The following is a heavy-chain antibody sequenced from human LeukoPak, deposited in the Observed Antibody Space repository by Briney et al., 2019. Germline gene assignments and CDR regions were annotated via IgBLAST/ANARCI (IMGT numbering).Heavy chain of an antibody. CDR3: ARGPRSPRDASHI. Sequence: GASVKVSCKASGYTFINYYIHWVRQAPGQGLEWMGIINPSGGSTTYAQKFQGRVTMTRDTSTSTVHMELSSLRSDDTAVYYCARGPRSPRDASHIWGQGAMVTVSS. CDR2: INPSGGST. V-gene: IGHV1-46*01. J-gene: IGHJ3*02. CDR1: GYTFINYY.